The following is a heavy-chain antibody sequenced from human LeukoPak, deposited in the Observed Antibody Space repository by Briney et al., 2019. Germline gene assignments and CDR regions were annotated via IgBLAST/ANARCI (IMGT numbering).Heavy chain of an antibody. CDR3: ARDADYGVYDY. D-gene: IGHD4-17*01. CDR1: GFTFSDYY. Sequence: GGSLRLSCAASGFTFSDYYMSWIRQAPGKGLEWVSVIYSGGSTYYADSVKGRFTISRDNSKNTLYLQMNSLRAEDTAVYYCARDADYGVYDYWGQGTLVTVSS. CDR2: IYSGGST. J-gene: IGHJ4*02. V-gene: IGHV3-53*01.